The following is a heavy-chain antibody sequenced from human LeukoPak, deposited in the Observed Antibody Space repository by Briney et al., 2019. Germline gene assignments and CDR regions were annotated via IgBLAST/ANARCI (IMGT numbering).Heavy chain of an antibody. V-gene: IGHV6-1*01. D-gene: IGHD2/OR15-2a*01. Sequence: SQTLSLTCAISGGSVSSNSAAWNRIRQSPSRGLEWLGRTYYRSKWYNDYAVAVKSRITINPDTSKNQFSLQLNSVTPEDTAVYYCARISLSTLHIWGQGTMVTVSS. J-gene: IGHJ3*02. CDR2: TYYRSKWYN. CDR3: ARISLSTLHI. CDR1: GGSVSSNSAA.